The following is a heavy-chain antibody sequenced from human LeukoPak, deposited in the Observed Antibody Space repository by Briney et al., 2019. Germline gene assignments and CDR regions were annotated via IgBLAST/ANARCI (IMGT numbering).Heavy chain of an antibody. V-gene: IGHV1-2*04. Sequence: GASVKVSCKASGYTFTGYYMHWVRQAPGQGREWMGWINPNSGGTNYAQKFQGWVTMTRDTSISTAYMELSRLRSDDTAVYYCARDMGLRRGLGSGSYVFDYWGQGTLVTVSS. CDR1: GYTFTGYY. CDR2: INPNSGGT. J-gene: IGHJ4*02. CDR3: ARDMGLRRGLGSGSYVFDY. D-gene: IGHD3-10*01.